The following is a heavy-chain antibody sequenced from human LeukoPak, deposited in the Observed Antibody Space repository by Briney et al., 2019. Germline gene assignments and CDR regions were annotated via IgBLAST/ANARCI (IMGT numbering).Heavy chain of an antibody. CDR3: ARGNPYDWRSFDY. V-gene: IGHV3-21*01. D-gene: IGHD5-12*01. Sequence: PGGSLRLSCAASGFTFSSYSMNWVRQAPGKGLEWVSSISSSSSYIYYADSVKGRFTISRDNAKNSLYLQMNSLRAEDTAVYYCARGNPYDWRSFDYWGQGALVSVSS. CDR1: GFTFSSYS. J-gene: IGHJ4*02. CDR2: ISSSSSYI.